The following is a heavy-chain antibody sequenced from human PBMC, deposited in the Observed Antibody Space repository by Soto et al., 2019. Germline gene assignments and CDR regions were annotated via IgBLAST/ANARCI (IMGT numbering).Heavy chain of an antibody. D-gene: IGHD2-8*01. CDR2: MNPNSGNT. J-gene: IGHJ6*02. CDR3: ARMASSYCTNGVCYRYYYYGMDV. V-gene: IGHV1-8*01. Sequence: ASVKVSCKASGYTFTSCDINWVRQATGQGLEWMGWMNPNSGNTGYAQKFQGRVTMTRNTSISTAYMELSSLRSEDTAVYYCARMASSYCTNGVCYRYYYYGMDVWGQGTTVTVSS. CDR1: GYTFTSCD.